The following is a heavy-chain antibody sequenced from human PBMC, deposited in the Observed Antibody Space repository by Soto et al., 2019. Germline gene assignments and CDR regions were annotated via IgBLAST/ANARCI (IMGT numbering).Heavy chain of an antibody. J-gene: IGHJ4*01. V-gene: IGHV3-7*01. CDR2: INQDGSEK. CDR3: ATAPNGPNY. CDR1: QISFSSYW. Sequence: EEQLVESGGGLVQPGGSLKLSCVVSQISFSSYWMTWVRQAPGKGLECVANINQDGSEKYYEDSVKGRFTISRDNTKNSLYLQMNSLRAADTAVYYCATAPNGPNYWGHGTLVAVSS. D-gene: IGHD2-8*01.